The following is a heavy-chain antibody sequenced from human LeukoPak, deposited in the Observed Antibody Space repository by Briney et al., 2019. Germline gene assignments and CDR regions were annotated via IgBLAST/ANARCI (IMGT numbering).Heavy chain of an antibody. CDR1: GGSFSGYY. J-gene: IGHJ4*02. Sequence: SETLSLTCAVYGGSFSGYYWSWIRQPPGKGLEWIGEINHSGSTNYNPSLKSRVTISVDTSKNQFSLKLSSVTAADTAVYYCARDLGQWRTFDYWGQGTLVTVSS. V-gene: IGHV4-34*01. CDR2: INHSGST. D-gene: IGHD6-19*01. CDR3: ARDLGQWRTFDY.